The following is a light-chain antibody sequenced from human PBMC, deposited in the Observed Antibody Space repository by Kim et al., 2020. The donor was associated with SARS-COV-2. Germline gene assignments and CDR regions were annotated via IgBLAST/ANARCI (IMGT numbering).Light chain of an antibody. CDR2: FAS. Sequence: SASVGDRVTITCRASQSIGTKLNWYQQKAGKAPKIVIYFASTLESGVPTRFSGSGSGTEFTLAISSLQPEDFATYYCQQSITFPYTFCQGTKLEI. V-gene: IGKV1-39*01. J-gene: IGKJ2*01. CDR3: QQSITFPYT. CDR1: QSIGTK.